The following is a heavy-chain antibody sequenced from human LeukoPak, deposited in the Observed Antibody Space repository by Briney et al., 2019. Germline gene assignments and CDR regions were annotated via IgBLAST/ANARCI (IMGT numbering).Heavy chain of an antibody. Sequence: ASVKVSCKASGYTFTGYYMHWVRQAPGQGLEWMGWINPNSGGTKCAQKFQGRVTMTRDTSISTAYMDLSWLRSDDTAMYYCARSKRGVGDYWGQGTLVTVSS. CDR1: GYTFTGYY. V-gene: IGHV1-2*02. CDR2: INPNSGGT. CDR3: ARSKRGVGDY. J-gene: IGHJ4*02.